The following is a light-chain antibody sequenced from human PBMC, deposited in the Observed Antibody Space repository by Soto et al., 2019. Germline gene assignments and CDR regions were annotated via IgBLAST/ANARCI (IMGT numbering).Light chain of an antibody. CDR2: DAS. V-gene: IGKV1-5*01. CDR3: QQYHRYSRT. J-gene: IGKJ1*01. Sequence: IQMTQSPSTLSASVGDRVTITCQASQTISNWLAWYQQKPGKAPKLLIYDASSLHSGVPSRFTGSGFGTEFTLTISSLQPEDFATYYCQQYHRYSRTFGQGTKVDIK. CDR1: QTISNW.